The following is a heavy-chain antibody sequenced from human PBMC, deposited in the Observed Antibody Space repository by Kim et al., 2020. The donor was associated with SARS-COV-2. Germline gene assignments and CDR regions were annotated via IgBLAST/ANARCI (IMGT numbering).Heavy chain of an antibody. CDR2: ISNDGSIN. J-gene: IGHJ4*01. V-gene: IGHV3-30*04. CDR3: ARASHGYSGTSPYSFDY. CDR1: GFTFSSHA. Sequence: GGSLRLSCAASGFTFSSHAIHWVRQAPGKGLEWVAVISNDGSINAYADSVKGRSTISRVNTKNTLFLQMTTLRAEDTAVYYCARASHGYSGTSPYSFDY. D-gene: IGHD1-26*01.